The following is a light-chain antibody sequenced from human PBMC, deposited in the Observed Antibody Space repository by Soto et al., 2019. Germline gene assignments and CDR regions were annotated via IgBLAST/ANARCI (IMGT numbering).Light chain of an antibody. CDR1: QGISNY. CDR3: QKYNSAPLT. CDR2: AAS. Sequence: DIQMTQSPSSLSASVRDRVTITCQASQGISNYLAWYQQKPGKVPKLLIYAASTLQSGVPSRFSGSGSGTDFTLTFSSLQPEDVATYYCQKYNSAPLTFGGGTKVEIK. V-gene: IGKV1-27*01. J-gene: IGKJ4*01.